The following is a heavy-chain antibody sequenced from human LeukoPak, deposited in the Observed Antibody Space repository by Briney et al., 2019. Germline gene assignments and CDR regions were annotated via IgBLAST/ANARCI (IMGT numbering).Heavy chain of an antibody. CDR2: IIPIFGTA. J-gene: IGHJ5*02. CDR3: ARSVHSIVRGKEHNLFDP. D-gene: IGHD3-10*01. CDR1: GFTFSSYA. Sequence: SVKVSCKASGFTFSSYAISWVRQAPGQGLEWMGRIIPIFGTANYAQKFQGRVTITADKSTSTAYMELSSLRSEDTAVYYCARSVHSIVRGKEHNLFDPWGQGTLVTVSS. V-gene: IGHV1-69*06.